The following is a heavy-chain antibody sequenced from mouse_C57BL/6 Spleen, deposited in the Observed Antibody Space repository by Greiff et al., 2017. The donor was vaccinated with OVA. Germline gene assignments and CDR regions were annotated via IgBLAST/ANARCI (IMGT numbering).Heavy chain of an antibody. D-gene: IGHD1-2*01. CDR2: INPNNGGT. J-gene: IGHJ2*01. Sequence: VQLQQSGPELVKPGASVKIPCKASGYTFTDYNMDWVKQSHGKSLEWIGDINPNNGGTIYNQKFKGKATLTVDKSSSTAYMELRSLTSEDTAVYYCARKLRRGYFDYWGQGTTLTVSS. CDR3: ARKLRRGYFDY. V-gene: IGHV1-18*01. CDR1: GYTFTDYN.